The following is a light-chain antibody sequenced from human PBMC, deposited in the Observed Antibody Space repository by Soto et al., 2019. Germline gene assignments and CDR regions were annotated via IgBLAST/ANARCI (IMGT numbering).Light chain of an antibody. J-gene: IGKJ4*01. CDR1: QSISCY. CDR3: QQSSSNPLT. Sequence: DIQMTQSPSSLSASVGDRVTITCRASQSISCYLNWYQQKPGKAPTLLIYSASSLPSGVPSRFSGSGSGTDFTLIISSLHPEDFATYYCQQSSSNPLTFGGGTRVE. V-gene: IGKV1-39*01. CDR2: SAS.